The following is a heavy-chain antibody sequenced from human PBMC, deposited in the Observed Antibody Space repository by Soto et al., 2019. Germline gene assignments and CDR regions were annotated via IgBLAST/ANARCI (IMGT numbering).Heavy chain of an antibody. V-gene: IGHV1-69*04. CDR3: GRSVTYYYDSSGYNWFDP. D-gene: IGHD3-22*01. CDR2: IIPILGIA. J-gene: IGHJ5*02. Sequence: ASVKVSCKASGGTFSSYAISWVRQAPGQGLEWMGRIIPILGIANYAQKFQGRVTITADKSTSTAYMELSSLRSEDTAVYYCGRSVTYYYDSSGYNWFDPWGQGTLVTVSS. CDR1: GGTFSSYA.